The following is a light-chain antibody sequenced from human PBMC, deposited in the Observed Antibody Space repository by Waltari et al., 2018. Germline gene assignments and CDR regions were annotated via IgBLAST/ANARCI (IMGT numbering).Light chain of an antibody. CDR2: EVT. Sequence: QSALTQPPSASGSPGQSVTISCTGTSSDVGGYNSVSWSQQHPGKAPKLMIYEVTKRPSGVPDRFSGSKSGNTASLTVSGLQAEDETDYYCSSYSGSNKLVFGGGTKLTVL. CDR3: SSYSGSNKLV. CDR1: SSDVGGYNS. J-gene: IGLJ2*01. V-gene: IGLV2-8*01.